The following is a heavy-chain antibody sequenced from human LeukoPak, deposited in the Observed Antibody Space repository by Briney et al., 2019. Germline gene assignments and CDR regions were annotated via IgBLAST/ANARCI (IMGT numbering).Heavy chain of an antibody. CDR3: AKEMSTIVVVPAAIDY. CDR1: GFNFGDYA. Sequence: GGSLRLSCTAPGFNFGDYAMTWVRQAPGKGLEWVSAISGSGGSTYYADSVKGRFTISRDNSKNTLYLQMNSLRAEDTAVYYCAKEMSTIVVVPAAIDYWGQGTLVTVSS. D-gene: IGHD2-2*01. V-gene: IGHV3-23*01. J-gene: IGHJ4*02. CDR2: ISGSGGST.